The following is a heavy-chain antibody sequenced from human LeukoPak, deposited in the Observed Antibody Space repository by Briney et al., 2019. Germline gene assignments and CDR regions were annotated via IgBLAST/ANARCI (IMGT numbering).Heavy chain of an antibody. J-gene: IGHJ5*02. CDR2: ISSSGSTI. CDR1: GFTFSDYY. CDR3: ARSDDYGDYRSRFDP. V-gene: IGHV3-11*01. Sequence: GGPLRLSCAASGFTFSDYYMSWIRQAPGKGLERVSYISSSGSTIYYADSVKGRFTISRDNAKNSLYLQMNSLRAEDTAVYYCARSDDYGDYRSRFDPWGQGTLVTVSS. D-gene: IGHD4-17*01.